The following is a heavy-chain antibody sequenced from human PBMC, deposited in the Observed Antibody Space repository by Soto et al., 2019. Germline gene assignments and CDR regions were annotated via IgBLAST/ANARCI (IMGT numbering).Heavy chain of an antibody. CDR1: GSTFSSYT. V-gene: IGHV1-69*02. Sequence: QVQLVQSGAEVRKPGSSVKVSCMASGSTFSSYTVNWVRQAPGKGLEWIGRIIPVLTVTDYARRFQVRVTITDNRSDKAAYMELTSPTSEDTAVYYCTSRRYCGTDRYKKFYYDINACGQGTTGIISS. J-gene: IGHJ6*02. D-gene: IGHD2-21*02. CDR3: TSRRYCGTDRYKKFYYDINA. CDR2: IIPVLTVT.